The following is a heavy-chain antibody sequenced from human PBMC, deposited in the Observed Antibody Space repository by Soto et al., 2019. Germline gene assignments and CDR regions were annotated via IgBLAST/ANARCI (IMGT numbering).Heavy chain of an antibody. V-gene: IGHV3-48*01. CDR2: ISSGSGTT. Sequence: EVQLVESGGGLVQPGGSLRLSCAVSGFTFSSYSMNWVRQAPGKGLEWVSYISSGSGTTYYADSVKGRFSISRDNANNSLYLQMTSLRVDDTAVYYCAKIGTYLRMDVWGQGTTVTVSS. J-gene: IGHJ6*02. D-gene: IGHD3-10*01. CDR3: AKIGTYLRMDV. CDR1: GFTFSSYS.